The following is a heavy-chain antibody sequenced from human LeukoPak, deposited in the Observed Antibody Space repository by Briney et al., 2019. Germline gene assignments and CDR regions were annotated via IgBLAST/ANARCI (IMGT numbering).Heavy chain of an antibody. J-gene: IGHJ4*02. Sequence: ASVTVSCTASGYTFTGYYMHWVRQAPGQGLEWMGWINPNSGGTNYAQKFQGRVTMTRDTSISTAYMELSRLRSDDTAVYYCARGSIAVAVFFDYWGQGTLVTVSS. CDR2: INPNSGGT. CDR1: GYTFTGYY. CDR3: ARGSIAVAVFFDY. D-gene: IGHD6-19*01. V-gene: IGHV1-2*02.